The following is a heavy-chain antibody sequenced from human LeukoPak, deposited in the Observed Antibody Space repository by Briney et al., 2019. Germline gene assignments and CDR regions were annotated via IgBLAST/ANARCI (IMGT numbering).Heavy chain of an antibody. J-gene: IGHJ5*02. D-gene: IGHD3-16*01. Sequence: SETLSLTCTVSGGSISSYYWNWIRQPPGKGLEWIGEINHSGNTNYNPSLKSRVTISVDTSKNQFSLNLSSVTAADTAVYFCARRFAGFDPWGQGTLVTVSS. CDR1: GGSISSYY. CDR3: ARRFAGFDP. V-gene: IGHV4-34*01. CDR2: INHSGNT.